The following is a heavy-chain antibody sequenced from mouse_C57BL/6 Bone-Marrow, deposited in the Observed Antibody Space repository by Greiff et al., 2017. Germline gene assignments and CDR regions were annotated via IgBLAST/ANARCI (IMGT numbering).Heavy chain of an antibody. Sequence: EVMLVESGGGLVKPGGSLKLSCAASGFTFSDYGMHWVRQAPEKGLEWVAYISSGSSTIYYADTVKGRFTISRDNAKNTLFLQMTSLMSEDTAMYYCARASQAYYYAMDYWGQGTSVTVSS. CDR2: ISSGSSTI. J-gene: IGHJ4*01. V-gene: IGHV5-17*01. CDR3: ARASQAYYYAMDY. CDR1: GFTFSDYG. D-gene: IGHD3-2*02.